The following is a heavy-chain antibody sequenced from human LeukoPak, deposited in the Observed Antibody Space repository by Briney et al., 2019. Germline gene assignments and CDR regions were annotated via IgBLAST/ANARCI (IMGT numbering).Heavy chain of an antibody. J-gene: IGHJ6*03. CDR1: GYTFTGYY. D-gene: IGHD1-14*01. CDR3: ARGPPLTFDHTPEGYYHYYMDV. V-gene: IGHV1-2*02. Sequence: ASVKVSCKASGYTFTGYYMHWVRQAPGQGLEWMGWINPNSGGTNYAQKFQGRVTMTRDTSISTAYMELSSLRYDDTAVYYCARGPPLTFDHTPEGYYHYYMDVWGEGTTVTISS. CDR2: INPNSGGT.